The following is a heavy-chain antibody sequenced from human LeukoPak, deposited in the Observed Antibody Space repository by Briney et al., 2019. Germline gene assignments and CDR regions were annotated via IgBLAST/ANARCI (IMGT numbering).Heavy chain of an antibody. CDR1: GFTFGDYA. J-gene: IGHJ6*02. CDR3: TRDAYGDYSLDV. Sequence: PGRSLRLSCTASGFTFGDYAMSWVRQAPGKGLEWVGFIRSKAYGGTTEYAASVKGRFTISRDDSKSIAYLQMNSLKTEDTAVYYCTRDAYGDYSLDVWGQGTTVTVSS. D-gene: IGHD4-17*01. CDR2: IRSKAYGGTT. V-gene: IGHV3-49*04.